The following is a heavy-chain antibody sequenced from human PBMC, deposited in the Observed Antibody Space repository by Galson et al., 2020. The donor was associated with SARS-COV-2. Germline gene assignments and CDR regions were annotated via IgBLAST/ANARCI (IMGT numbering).Heavy chain of an antibody. CDR3: AKGGTYDSSGHFDY. V-gene: IGHV3-9*01. J-gene: IGHJ4*02. D-gene: IGHD3-22*01. Sequence: GGSLRLSCAVSGFTFDDYAMHWVRQAPGKGLEWVSGISWNSGNIGYADSVKCRFTISRDNAKNSLYLQMNSLRAEDTALYYCAKGGTYDSSGHFDYWGQGTLVTVSS. CDR2: ISWNSGNI. CDR1: GFTFDDYA.